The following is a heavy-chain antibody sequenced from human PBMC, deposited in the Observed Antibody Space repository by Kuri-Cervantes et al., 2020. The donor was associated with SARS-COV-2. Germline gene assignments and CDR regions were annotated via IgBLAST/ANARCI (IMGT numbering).Heavy chain of an antibody. CDR3: AKMDGSRLGIEY. V-gene: IGHV3-33*08. Sequence: GESLKISCAASGFSVSTYVMQWVRQAAGKGPEWVAVIWSDGSNKNYADSVEGRFTVSRVNSKKPRYLEMNSLRAGDTAVYYCAKMDGSRLGIEYWGQGTLVTVSS. J-gene: IGHJ4*02. D-gene: IGHD7-27*01. CDR1: GFSVSTYV. CDR2: IWSDGSNK.